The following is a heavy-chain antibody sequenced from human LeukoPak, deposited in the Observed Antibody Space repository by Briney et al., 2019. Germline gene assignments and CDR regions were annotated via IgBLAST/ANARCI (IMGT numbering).Heavy chain of an antibody. CDR1: GFTASSNY. CDR2: IYSGGST. CDR3: ARDPPARYSSGWYSY. Sequence: GGSLRLSCAASGFTASSNYMSWVRQAPAKGLEWVSVIYSGGSTYYADSVKGRFTISRDNSKNTLYLQMNSLRAEDTAVYYCARDPPARYSSGWYSYWGQGTLVTVSS. J-gene: IGHJ4*02. D-gene: IGHD6-19*01. V-gene: IGHV3-53*01.